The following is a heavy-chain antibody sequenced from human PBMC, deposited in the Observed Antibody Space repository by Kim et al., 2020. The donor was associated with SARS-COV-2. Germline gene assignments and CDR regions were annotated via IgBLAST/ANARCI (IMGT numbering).Heavy chain of an antibody. J-gene: IGHJ6*02. D-gene: IGHD3-10*01. CDR2: ISGSGGNT. Sequence: GGSLRLSCAASEFAFSNYAMSWVRQAPGKGLEWVSGISGSGGNTYYADPVSGRFTISSDHAKNTLYLQMQSLRAEDMAVYYCAEDPSRRITMVLGQATSYYCGMDVWGQGTAVNVSS. V-gene: IGHV3-23*01. CDR1: EFAFSNYA. CDR3: AEDPSRRITMVLGQATSYYCGMDV.